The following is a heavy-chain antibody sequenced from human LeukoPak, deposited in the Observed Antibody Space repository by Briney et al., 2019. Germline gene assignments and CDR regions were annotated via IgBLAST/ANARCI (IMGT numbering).Heavy chain of an antibody. D-gene: IGHD1-7*01. V-gene: IGHV4-31*03. J-gene: IGHJ5*02. CDR2: ILSSGTT. CDR1: GGSILRGGYY. Sequence: SETLSLTCSVSGGSILRGGYYWSWIRQLPGKGLEWIGYILSSGTTSYNPSLRSRVTVSFDTTKNQLFPNLTSVTAADTAVYYCAREAWAGTLSGWFDPWGQGTLVTVSS. CDR3: AREAWAGTLSGWFDP.